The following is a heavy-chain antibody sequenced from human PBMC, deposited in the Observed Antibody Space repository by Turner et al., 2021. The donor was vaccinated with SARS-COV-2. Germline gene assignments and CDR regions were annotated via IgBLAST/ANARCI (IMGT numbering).Heavy chain of an antibody. CDR1: GGSINSGGYF. CDR3: AREGDLNGAPDY. J-gene: IGHJ4*02. V-gene: IGHV4-31*03. D-gene: IGHD3-16*01. Sequence: QVQLQESGPGLVKPSQTLSLTCTVSGGSINSGGYFRTWIRQYPGKALEWIGYVYSSGSANYNPSLKSRVTISVDTSRNQFSLRVKSVTAADTAVYYCAREGDLNGAPDYWGQGILVSVSS. CDR2: VYSSGSA.